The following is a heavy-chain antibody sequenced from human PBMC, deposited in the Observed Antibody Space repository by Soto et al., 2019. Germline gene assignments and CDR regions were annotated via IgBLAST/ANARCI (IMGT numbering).Heavy chain of an antibody. CDR2: IWYDGSNK. V-gene: IGHV3-33*01. D-gene: IGHD2-2*01. Sequence: QVQLVESGGGVIQPGRSLRLSCAASGFTFSSYGMHWVRQAPGKVLEWVAVIWYDGSNKYYADSVKGRFTISRDNSKNTLYLQMNSLRAEDTAVYYCARSDVVVPAAISPSGIDYWGQGTLVTVSS. CDR1: GFTFSSYG. CDR3: ARSDVVVPAAISPSGIDY. J-gene: IGHJ4*02.